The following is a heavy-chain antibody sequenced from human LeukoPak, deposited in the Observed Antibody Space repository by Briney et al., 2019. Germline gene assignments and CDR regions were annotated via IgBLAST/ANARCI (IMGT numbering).Heavy chain of an antibody. D-gene: IGHD4-17*01. V-gene: IGHV4-59*12. CDR1: GGSISSYY. CDR3: ARDRRGYGDYVSY. CDR2: IYYSGST. J-gene: IGHJ1*01. Sequence: SETLSLTCTVSGGSISSYYWSWIRQPPGKGLGYIGYIYYSGSTNYNPSLKSRVTISVDTSKNQFSLKLSSVTAADTAVYYCARDRRGYGDYVSYWGQGTLVTVSS.